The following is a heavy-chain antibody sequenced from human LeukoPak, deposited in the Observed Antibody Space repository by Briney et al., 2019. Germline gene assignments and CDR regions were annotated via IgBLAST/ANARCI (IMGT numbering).Heavy chain of an antibody. V-gene: IGHV4-39*01. Sequence: PSETLSLTCTVSGGSIYSTTFYWGWIRQPPGKGLEWIGSMYYDGSTYHNPSLKSRVTISVDTSDNQFSLKLTSVTAADTAVYFCARRSDSGSDDGEDYFDYWGQGTLVTVPS. CDR1: GGSIYSTTFY. CDR2: MYYDGST. J-gene: IGHJ4*02. D-gene: IGHD1-26*01. CDR3: ARRSDSGSDDGEDYFDY.